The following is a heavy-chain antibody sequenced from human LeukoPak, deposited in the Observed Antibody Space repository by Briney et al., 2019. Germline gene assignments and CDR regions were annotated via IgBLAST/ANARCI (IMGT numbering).Heavy chain of an antibody. J-gene: IGHJ4*02. CDR3: ARDIEQLVLDY. D-gene: IGHD6-6*01. CDR2: INTDGSST. CDR1: GFTFSSYW. V-gene: IGHV3-74*01. Sequence: GGSLRLSCAASGFTFSSYWMHWVRQAPGKGLVWVSRINTDGSSTSYADSVKGRFTISRDNAKNTLYLQMNSLGAEDTAVYYCARDIEQLVLDYWGQGTLVTVSS.